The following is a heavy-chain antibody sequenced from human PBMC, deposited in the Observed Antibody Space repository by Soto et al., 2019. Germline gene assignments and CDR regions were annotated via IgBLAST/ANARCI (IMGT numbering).Heavy chain of an antibody. CDR3: AKKGGDSSGWSDIFDY. V-gene: IGHV3-30*18. D-gene: IGHD6-19*01. J-gene: IGHJ4*02. CDR2: ISYDGSNK. CDR1: GFTFSSYG. Sequence: GGSLRLSCAASGFTFSSYGMHWVRQAPGKGLEWVAVISYDGSNKYYADSVKGRFTISRDNSKNTLYLQMNSLRAEDTAVYYCAKKGGDSSGWSDIFDYWGQGTLVTVSS.